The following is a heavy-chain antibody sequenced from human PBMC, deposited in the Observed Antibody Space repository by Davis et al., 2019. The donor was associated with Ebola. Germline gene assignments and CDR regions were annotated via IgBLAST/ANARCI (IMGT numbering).Heavy chain of an antibody. V-gene: IGHV4-34*01. Sequence: MPSETLSLTCAVYGESFSGYYWNWIRQPPGKGLEWIGEINHSGSTNYNPSLKSRVTISAGTSKNQFSLKLSSVTAADTAVYYCARAYSSTWSWYFDLWGRGTLVTVSS. CDR1: GESFSGYY. D-gene: IGHD6-13*01. CDR2: INHSGST. CDR3: ARAYSSTWSWYFDL. J-gene: IGHJ2*01.